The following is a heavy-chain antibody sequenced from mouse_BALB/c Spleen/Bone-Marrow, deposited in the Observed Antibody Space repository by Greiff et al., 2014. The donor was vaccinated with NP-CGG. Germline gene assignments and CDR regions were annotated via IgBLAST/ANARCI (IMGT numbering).Heavy chain of an antibody. Sequence: VQLQQSGSVLVRPGASVRLSCKASGYTFTNSWIHWAKQRPGQGLEWIGDIHPNSGNTNYNEKFKAKATLTVDTSSSTAYVELISMTSEDSAVYYCARHHRYADCFDYWGQGTTLTVS. CDR2: IHPNSGNT. D-gene: IGHD2-14*01. CDR3: ARHHRYADCFDY. J-gene: IGHJ2*01. CDR1: GYTFTNSW. V-gene: IGHV1S130*01.